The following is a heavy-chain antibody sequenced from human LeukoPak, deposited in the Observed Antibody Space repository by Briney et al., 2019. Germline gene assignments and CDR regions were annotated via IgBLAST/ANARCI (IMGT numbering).Heavy chain of an antibody. Sequence: PGGSLRLSCAASGFTFSNYWRTWVRQAPGKGLEWVANIKQGGSEKYYVDSVKGRFTVSRDNAKDSLYLQMNSLRAEDTAVYYCAREGRESQGFDYWGQGTLVTVSS. CDR2: IKQGGSEK. CDR3: AREGRESQGFDY. CDR1: GFTFSNYW. D-gene: IGHD3-10*01. J-gene: IGHJ4*02. V-gene: IGHV3-7*05.